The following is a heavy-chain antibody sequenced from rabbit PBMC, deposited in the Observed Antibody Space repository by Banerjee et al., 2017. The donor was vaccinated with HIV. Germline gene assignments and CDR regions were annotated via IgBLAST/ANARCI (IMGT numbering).Heavy chain of an antibody. CDR2: IYAGNGRT. Sequence: QLVQSWGGLVQPGGSLKLSCKASGFDFSTYYMSWVRQAPGKGLEWIGTIYAGNGRTYYASWVNGRFTISSDNDQNTVDLQMNSLTVEDTATYLCARYHVDGTGYNLWGPGTLVTVS. V-gene: IGHV1S7*01. J-gene: IGHJ4*01. CDR3: ARYHVDGTGYNL. CDR1: GFDFSTYY. D-gene: IGHD7-1*01.